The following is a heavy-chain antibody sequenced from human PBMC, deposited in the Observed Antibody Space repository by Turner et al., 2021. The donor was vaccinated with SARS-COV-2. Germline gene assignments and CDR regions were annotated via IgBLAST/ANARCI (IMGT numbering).Heavy chain of an antibody. J-gene: IGHJ4*02. CDR3: AREAPLGVNSMAFDY. V-gene: IGHV3-53*01. D-gene: IGHD3-10*01. Sequence: EVQLVESGGGLIQPGGPLRLSCAASGFTVSSNYMNWVRQAPGKGLEWVSVIYSGGSTFYADSVKGRFTISRDNSKNTLYLQMNSLRAEDTAVYYCAREAPLGVNSMAFDYWGQGTLVTVSS. CDR2: IYSGGST. CDR1: GFTVSSNY.